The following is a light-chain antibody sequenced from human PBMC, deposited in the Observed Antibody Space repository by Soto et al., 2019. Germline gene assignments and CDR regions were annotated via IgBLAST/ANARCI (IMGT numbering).Light chain of an antibody. CDR3: MSYVGSNIFV. J-gene: IGLJ1*01. CDR1: SGDVGGYYY. CDR2: EVT. Sequence: QSVLTQPPSASGSPGQSVTISCTGTSGDVGGYYYVSWYQHHPGKVPNLIIYEVTKRPSGVPDRFSGSKSGNTASLTVSGLQAEDEADYYCMSYVGSNIFVFGTGTKLTVL. V-gene: IGLV2-8*01.